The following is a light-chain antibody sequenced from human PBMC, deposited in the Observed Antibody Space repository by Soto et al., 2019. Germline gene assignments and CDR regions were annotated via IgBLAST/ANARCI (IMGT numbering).Light chain of an antibody. CDR1: QSVNNDY. Sequence: IVLTQSPGTLSLSPGERATLSCRASQSVNNDYLAWYQQRPGQAPSLLIYVASRRASGIPDRFSGSGSGTDFTLTISGLEPEDFAVYYCQQYGSSKLTFGGGTKGEIK. V-gene: IGKV3-20*01. CDR2: VAS. J-gene: IGKJ4*01. CDR3: QQYGSSKLT.